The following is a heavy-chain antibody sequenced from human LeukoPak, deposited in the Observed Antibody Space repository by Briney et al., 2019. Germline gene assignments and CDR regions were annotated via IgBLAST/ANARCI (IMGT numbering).Heavy chain of an antibody. D-gene: IGHD6-13*01. J-gene: IGHJ5*02. V-gene: IGHV3-11*01. CDR2: ISSSGSTI. CDR3: ARELQQLAYNWFDP. CDR1: GFTFSDYY. Sequence: GGSLRLSCAASGFTFSDYYMSWIRQAPGKGLEWVSYISSSGSTIYYADSVKGRFTISRDNAKNSLYLQMNSLRAEDTAVYYCARELQQLAYNWFDPWGQGTLVTVSS.